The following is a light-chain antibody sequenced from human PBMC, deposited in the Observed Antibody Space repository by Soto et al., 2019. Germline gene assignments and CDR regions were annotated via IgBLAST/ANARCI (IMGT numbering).Light chain of an antibody. V-gene: IGKV1-5*01. CDR1: QRINNW. CDR3: QRYNAFSQT. CDR2: DAS. Sequence: DIQMTQSPSTLSASVGDRVTITCRASQRINNWVAWYQQKPGKAPKVLIYDASPLDSGVPSRFSGSGAGTEFTLTICTLQPDDFAPSSCQRYNAFSQTFGQGTKV. J-gene: IGKJ1*01.